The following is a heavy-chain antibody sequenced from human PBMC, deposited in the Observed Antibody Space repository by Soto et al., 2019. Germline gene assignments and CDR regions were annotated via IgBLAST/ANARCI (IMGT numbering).Heavy chain of an antibody. V-gene: IGHV3-30-3*01. CDR2: ISYDGNKK. Sequence: QVQLVESGGGVVQPGRSLRLSCAASGFTLSSYSMHWDRQAPGKGLEWVGVISYDGNKKYYRDSVKGRFSISRDTSNNTVHLQMNSLRPDDTAVYYCARSVAVAGLDYWGQGSLVTVSS. J-gene: IGHJ4*02. D-gene: IGHD6-19*01. CDR3: ARSVAVAGLDY. CDR1: GFTLSSYS.